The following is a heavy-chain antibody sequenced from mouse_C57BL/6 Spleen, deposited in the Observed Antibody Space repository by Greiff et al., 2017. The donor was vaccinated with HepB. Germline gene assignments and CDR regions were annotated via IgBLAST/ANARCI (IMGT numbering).Heavy chain of an antibody. D-gene: IGHD1-1*01. J-gene: IGHJ1*03. Sequence: VKVVESGPELVKPGASVKLSCKASGYTFTSYDINWVKQRPGQGLEWIGWIYPRDGSTKYNEKFKGKATLTVDTSSSTAYMELHSLTSEDSAVYFCARSGYYGSSFWYFDVWGTGTTVTVSS. CDR1: GYTFTSYD. CDR3: ARSGYYGSSFWYFDV. V-gene: IGHV1-85*01. CDR2: IYPRDGST.